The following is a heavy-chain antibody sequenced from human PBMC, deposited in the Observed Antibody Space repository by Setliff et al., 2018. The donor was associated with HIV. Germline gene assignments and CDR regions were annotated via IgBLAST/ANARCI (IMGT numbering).Heavy chain of an antibody. J-gene: IGHJ4*02. D-gene: IGHD3-22*01. Sequence: SETLSLTCGVSGYSLTSGYYWGWIRQPPGKGLEWIGSIHDSGRTYYNPSLKSRVTISVDTSKDQFSLKLRSVTAADTAVYYCFLFYDDRSGFYWDWGQGTPVTVSS. CDR1: GYSLTSGYY. CDR2: IHDSGRT. CDR3: FLFYDDRSGFYWD. V-gene: IGHV4-38-2*01.